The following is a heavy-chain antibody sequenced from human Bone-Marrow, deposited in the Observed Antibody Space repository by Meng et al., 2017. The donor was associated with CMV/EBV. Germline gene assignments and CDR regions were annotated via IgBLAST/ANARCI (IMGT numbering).Heavy chain of an antibody. CDR1: FGSYT. CDR2: IIPILGIA. Sequence: FGSYTISWVRQAPGQGLEWMGRIIPILGIANCAQKFQGRVTITADKSTSTAYMELSSLRSEDTAVYYCARDGPDIVVVPAAMSVWFDPWGQGTLVTVSS. V-gene: IGHV1-69*04. D-gene: IGHD2-2*01. J-gene: IGHJ5*02. CDR3: ARDGPDIVVVPAAMSVWFDP.